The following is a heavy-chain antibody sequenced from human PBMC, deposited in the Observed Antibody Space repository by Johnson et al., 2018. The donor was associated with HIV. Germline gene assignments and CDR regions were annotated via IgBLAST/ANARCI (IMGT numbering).Heavy chain of an antibody. CDR1: GFSFSDSA. V-gene: IGHV3-30-3*01. CDR2: ISFDGSTI. Sequence: QMLLVESGGGVVKPGRSLRLSCAASGFSFSDSAMHWVRQAPGKGLEWVAVISFDGSTIYYANSVEGRFTISRDNSRDTLSLQMNSLRVEDTALYYCERDRLLWFRELWPHDAFDIWGQGTMVTVSS. J-gene: IGHJ3*02. D-gene: IGHD3-10*01. CDR3: ERDRLLWFRELWPHDAFDI.